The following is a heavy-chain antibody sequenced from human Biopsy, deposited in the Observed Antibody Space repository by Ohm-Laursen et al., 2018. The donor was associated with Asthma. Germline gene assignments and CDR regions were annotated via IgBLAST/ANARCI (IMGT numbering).Heavy chain of an antibody. CDR2: LIPVLGTP. Sequence: GSSVKVSCKASGDSFSNYAISWVRQAPGQGLEWMGGLIPVLGTPDHAQMFEGRVTITADESTSTAYMELTSLSAEDSAVYYCARVDGVVEAATRLGGMDVWGQGTTVTVS. CDR1: GDSFSNYA. J-gene: IGHJ6*02. CDR3: ARVDGVVEAATRLGGMDV. V-gene: IGHV1-69*01. D-gene: IGHD2-15*01.